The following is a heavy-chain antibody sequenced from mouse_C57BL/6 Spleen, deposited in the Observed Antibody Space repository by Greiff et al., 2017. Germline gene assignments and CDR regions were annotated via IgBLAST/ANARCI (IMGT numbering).Heavy chain of an antibody. D-gene: IGHD2-4*01. CDR1: GFNIKNTY. Sequence: VQLQQSVAELVRPGASVKLSCTASGFNIKNTYMHWVKQRPEQGLEWIGRIDPANGNTKYAPKFQGTATITADTSANTAYLKLSSLTSEDTAIYYCARWGYDCGDAVDYWGQGTSVTVSS. CDR2: IDPANGNT. V-gene: IGHV14-3*01. J-gene: IGHJ4*01. CDR3: ARWGYDCGDAVDY.